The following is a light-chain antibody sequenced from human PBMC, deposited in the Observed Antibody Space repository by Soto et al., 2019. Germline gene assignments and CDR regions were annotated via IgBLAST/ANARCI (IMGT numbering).Light chain of an antibody. Sequence: DIQMTQSPSTLSASVGDRVTITCRASENINSWLAWYQLRPGKAPNLLIYKASNLESGVPARFSGSGSGTKFTLCSSSLQPDDSATYYCQQYKNYPYTFGQGTKLEIK. CDR1: ENINSW. V-gene: IGKV1-5*03. J-gene: IGKJ2*01. CDR3: QQYKNYPYT. CDR2: KAS.